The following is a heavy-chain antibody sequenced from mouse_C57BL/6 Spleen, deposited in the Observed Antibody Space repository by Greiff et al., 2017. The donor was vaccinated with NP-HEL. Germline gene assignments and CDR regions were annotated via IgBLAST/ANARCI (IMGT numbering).Heavy chain of an antibody. D-gene: IGHD1-1*01. CDR2: INPNNGGT. Sequence: VQLKQSGPELVKPGASVKISCKASGYTFTDYYMNWVKQSHGKSLEWIGDINPNNGGTSYNQKFKGKATLTVDKSSSTAYMELRSLTSEDSAVYYCARRGTYYGSSYDDYWGQGTTLTVSS. J-gene: IGHJ2*01. CDR3: ARRGTYYGSSYDDY. CDR1: GYTFTDYY. V-gene: IGHV1-26*01.